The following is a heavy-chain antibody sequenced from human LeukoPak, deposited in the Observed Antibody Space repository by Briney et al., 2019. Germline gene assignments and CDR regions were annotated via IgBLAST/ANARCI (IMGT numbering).Heavy chain of an antibody. CDR3: TTGYCSRTSCYYFDY. J-gene: IGHJ4*02. CDR2: IKSKTDGGTT. V-gene: IGHV3-15*01. CDR1: GFSVNNLY. Sequence: GGSLRLSCAASGFSVNNLYMSWVRQAPGKGLEGVGRIKSKTDGGTTDYAAPVKGRFTISRDDSKNTLYLQMNSLKTEDTAVYYCTTGYCSRTSCYYFDYWGQGTLVTVSS. D-gene: IGHD2-2*01.